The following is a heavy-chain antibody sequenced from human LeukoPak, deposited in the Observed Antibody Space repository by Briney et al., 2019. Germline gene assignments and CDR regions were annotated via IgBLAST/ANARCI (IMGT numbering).Heavy chain of an antibody. J-gene: IGHJ2*01. CDR1: GFTFSNYA. V-gene: IGHV3-30-3*01. CDR3: ARARVDIAMFTWLNWYFDL. D-gene: IGHD5-18*01. Sequence: GGSLRLSCAASGFTFSNYAIHWVRQAPGKGLEWVAVISYDGSNKYYADPVKGRFTISRDNSKNALYLQMNSLRAEDTAVYYCARARVDIAMFTWLNWYFDLWGRGTLVTVSS. CDR2: ISYDGSNK.